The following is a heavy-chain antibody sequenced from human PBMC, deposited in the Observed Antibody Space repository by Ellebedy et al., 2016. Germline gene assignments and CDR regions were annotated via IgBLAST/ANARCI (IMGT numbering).Heavy chain of an antibody. J-gene: IGHJ3*02. D-gene: IGHD4-23*01. V-gene: IGHV3-74*01. CDR2: ITSDGSST. CDR1: GFTFSSYW. CDR3: ASGNSHAFDI. Sequence: GESLKISCAASGFTFSSYWMHWVRQAPGKGLVWVSRITSDGSSTSYADSVKGRFTISRDNAKNTSYLQMNSLRAEDTAVYYCASGNSHAFDIWGQGTMVTVPS.